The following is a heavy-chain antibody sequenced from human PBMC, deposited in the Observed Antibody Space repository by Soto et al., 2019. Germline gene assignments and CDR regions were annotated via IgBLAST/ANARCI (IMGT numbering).Heavy chain of an antibody. D-gene: IGHD3-22*01. CDR1: GFTFSGSA. CDR3: NSNSPDDMIRN. CDR2: IRSKANSYAT. V-gene: IGHV3-73*01. Sequence: PGGSLRLSCEASGFTFSGSAMHWVRQASGKGLEWVGRIRSKANSYATAYAASVKGRFSISRDESKNTAYLQMNSLKTEDTAVYYCNSNSPDDMIRNWGQGTQVTVSS. J-gene: IGHJ4*02.